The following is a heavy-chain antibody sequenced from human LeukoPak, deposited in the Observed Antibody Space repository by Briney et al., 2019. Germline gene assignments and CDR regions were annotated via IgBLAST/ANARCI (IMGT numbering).Heavy chain of an antibody. CDR3: ARASFAGSSWYSSDY. J-gene: IGHJ4*02. V-gene: IGHV3-30*04. CDR2: ISYDGSNK. Sequence: PGGSLRLSCAASGFTFSSYAMHWVRQAPGKGLEWVAVISYDGSNKYYADSVKGRFTISRDNSKNTLYLQMNSLRAEDTAVYYCARASFAGSSWYSSDYWGQGTLVTVSS. D-gene: IGHD6-13*01. CDR1: GFTFSSYA.